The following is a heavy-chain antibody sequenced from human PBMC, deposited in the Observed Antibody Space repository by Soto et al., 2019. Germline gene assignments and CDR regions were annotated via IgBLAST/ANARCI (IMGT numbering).Heavy chain of an antibody. CDR1: GFTFSSYA. J-gene: IGHJ4*02. V-gene: IGHV3-30-3*01. Sequence: QVQLVESGGGVVQPGRSLRLSCAASGFTFSSYAMHWVRQAPGKGLEWVAVISYDGSNKYYADSVKGRFTISRDNSKNTLYLQMNSLRAEDTAVYYCARVAAAGHLQSDYFDYWGQGTLVTVSS. CDR3: ARVAAAGHLQSDYFDY. CDR2: ISYDGSNK. D-gene: IGHD6-13*01.